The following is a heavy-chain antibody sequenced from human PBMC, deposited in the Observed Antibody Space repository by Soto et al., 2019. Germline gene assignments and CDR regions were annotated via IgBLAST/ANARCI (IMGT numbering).Heavy chain of an antibody. Sequence: GGSLRLSCAASGFTFSSYWMSWVRQAPGKGLKWVANIKQDGSEKYYVDSVKGRFTISRDNAKNSLYLQMNSLRAADTAVYYCAREGPYCSSTSCTPGFDPWGQGTLVTVSS. V-gene: IGHV3-7*03. CDR1: GFTFSSYW. D-gene: IGHD2-2*01. J-gene: IGHJ5*02. CDR2: IKQDGSEK. CDR3: AREGPYCSSTSCTPGFDP.